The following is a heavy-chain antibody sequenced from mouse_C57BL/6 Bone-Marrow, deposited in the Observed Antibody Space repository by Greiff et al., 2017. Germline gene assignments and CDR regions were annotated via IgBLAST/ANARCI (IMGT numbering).Heavy chain of an antibody. CDR3: ARLFDV. CDR1: GFTFSDYG. J-gene: IGHJ1*03. Sequence: EVKLVESGGGLVKPGGSLKLSCAASGFTFSDYGTHWVRQAPEKGLEWVAYISSGSSTIYYADTVKGRFTISRDNAKNTLFLQMTSLRSEDTAMYYCARLFDVWGTGTTVTVSS. CDR2: ISSGSSTI. V-gene: IGHV5-17*01.